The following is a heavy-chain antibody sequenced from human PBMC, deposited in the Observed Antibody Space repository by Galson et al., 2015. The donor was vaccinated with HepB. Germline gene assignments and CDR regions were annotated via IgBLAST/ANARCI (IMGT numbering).Heavy chain of an antibody. J-gene: IGHJ4*02. Sequence: SETLSLTCTVSGGSISSYYWSWIRQPPGKGLEWIGYIYYSGSTNYNPSLKSRVTISVDTSKNQFSLKLSSVTAADTAVYYCARGSGYDFFGYWGQGTLVTVSS. D-gene: IGHD5-12*01. CDR2: IYYSGST. CDR3: ARGSGYDFFGY. CDR1: GGSISSYY. V-gene: IGHV4-59*01.